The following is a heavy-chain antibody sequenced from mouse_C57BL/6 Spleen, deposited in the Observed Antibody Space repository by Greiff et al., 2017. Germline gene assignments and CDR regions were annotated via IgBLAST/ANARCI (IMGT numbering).Heavy chain of an antibody. V-gene: IGHV7-1*01. CDR2: SRNKANDYTT. D-gene: IGHD2-4*01. J-gene: IGHJ2*01. CDR1: GFTFSDFY. CDR3: ARDARDYDYFDY. Sequence: EVKLVESGGGLVQSGRSLRLSCATSGFTFSDFYMEWVRQAPGKGLEWIAASRNKANDYTTEYSASVKGRFIVSRDTSQSILYLQMNALRAEDTAIYYCARDARDYDYFDYWGQGTTLTVSS.